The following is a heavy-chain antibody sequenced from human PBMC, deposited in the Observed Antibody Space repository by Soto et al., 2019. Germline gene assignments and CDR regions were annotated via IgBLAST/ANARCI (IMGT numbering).Heavy chain of an antibody. Sequence: QLQLQESGPGLVKPSETLSLTCTVSGGSINRTTFYWGWIRQPPGKGLDWIGSIYYSGNTYYNPSLKSRVTIFVDPSKNQFSLKLNSVTAADTAVYYCARQWFGEPYYFFDYWGQGTLVTVSS. J-gene: IGHJ4*02. CDR2: IYYSGNT. D-gene: IGHD3-10*01. CDR1: GGSINRTTFY. V-gene: IGHV4-39*01. CDR3: ARQWFGEPYYFFDY.